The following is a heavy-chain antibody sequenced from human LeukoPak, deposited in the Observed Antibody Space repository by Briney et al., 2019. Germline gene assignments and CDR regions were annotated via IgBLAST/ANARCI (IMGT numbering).Heavy chain of an antibody. CDR3: AKDYGDDHFFSY. D-gene: IGHD4/OR15-4a*01. CDR1: GFTFSSYA. J-gene: IGHJ4*02. CDR2: ITGRGGGT. V-gene: IGHV3-23*01. Sequence: GGSLRLSCVVSGFTFSSYAMSWVRQAPGKGLEWVSSITGRGGGTFYADSVKGRFTISRDNSENTLYLRMNNLRADDTAVYYCAKDYGDDHFFSYWGQGALVTVSS.